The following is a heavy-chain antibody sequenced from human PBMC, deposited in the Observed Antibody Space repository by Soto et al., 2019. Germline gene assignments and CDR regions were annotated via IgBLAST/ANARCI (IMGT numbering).Heavy chain of an antibody. D-gene: IGHD6-13*01. V-gene: IGHV3-30*03. Sequence: PGGSLRLSCAASGFTFSSFGMHWVRQAPGKGLEWVAIISYDGSNQYYADSVKGRFTISRDNSKNTLYLQMNSLRAEDTAVYYCARRGPGTYFDYWGQGTLVTVSS. J-gene: IGHJ4*02. CDR2: ISYDGSNQ. CDR3: ARRGPGTYFDY. CDR1: GFTFSSFG.